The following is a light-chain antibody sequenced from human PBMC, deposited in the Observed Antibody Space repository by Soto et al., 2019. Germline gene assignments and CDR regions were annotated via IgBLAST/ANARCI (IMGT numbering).Light chain of an antibody. CDR1: QNILSN. J-gene: IGKJ5*01. CDR2: GAS. Sequence: EIVMTQSPATLSVSPGERATLSCRASQNILSNLAWYQPKPGQAPRLLIYGASTRATGIPARFSGSGSGTEFTLTISSLQSEDFETYYCQQYNNWPITFGQGTRLEIK. V-gene: IGKV3-15*01. CDR3: QQYNNWPIT.